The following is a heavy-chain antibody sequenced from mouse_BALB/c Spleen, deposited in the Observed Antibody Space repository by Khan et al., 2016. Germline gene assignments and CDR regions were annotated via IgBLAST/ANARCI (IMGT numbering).Heavy chain of an antibody. CDR1: GYSITSEYA. D-gene: IGHD1-1*01. V-gene: IGHV3-2*02. J-gene: IGHJ2*01. CDR3: ASSLLLRRDYFDY. CDR2: ISYSGST. Sequence: EVQLQESGPGLVKPSQSLSLTCTVTGYSITSEYAWNWIRQFPGNKLEWMGYISYSGSTSYNPSLKSRISITRATSKTQFFLQLNSVTTEDSATYYCASSLLLRRDYFDYWGQGTTLTVSS.